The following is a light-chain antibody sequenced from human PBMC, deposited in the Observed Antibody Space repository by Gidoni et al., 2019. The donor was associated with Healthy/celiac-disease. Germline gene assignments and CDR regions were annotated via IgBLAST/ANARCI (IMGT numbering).Light chain of an antibody. CDR1: QSISSY. V-gene: IGKV1-39*01. J-gene: IGKJ1*01. CDR3: KQSYSTPRT. CDR2: AAY. Sequence: DIQMTQSPSSLSASVGDRVTITCRASQSISSYLNWYQQKPGKAPKLLIYAAYSLQSGVPSRFSGSGSGTEFTLTISSLQPEDFATYYCKQSYSTPRTFGQGTKVEIK.